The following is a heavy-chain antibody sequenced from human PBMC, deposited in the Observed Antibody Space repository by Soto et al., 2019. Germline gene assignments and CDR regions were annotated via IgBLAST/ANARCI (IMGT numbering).Heavy chain of an antibody. CDR3: ASSGQNYFDH. V-gene: IGHV4-59*08. CDR2: IDDTGST. J-gene: IGHJ4*02. CDR1: GGSISSYY. Sequence: QVQLQESGPGLVKPSETLSLTCTVSGGSISSYYWSWIRQPPGKGLEWIGYIDDTGSTNYNPSLKSRVTISVDTSKNQFSLKLSSVTAADTAVYYCASSGQNYFDHWGQGTLVTVSS.